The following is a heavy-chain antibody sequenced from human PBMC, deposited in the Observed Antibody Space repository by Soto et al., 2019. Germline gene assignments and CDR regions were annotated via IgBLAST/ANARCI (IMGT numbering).Heavy chain of an antibody. CDR2: ISGSGSNT. J-gene: IGHJ4*02. V-gene: IGHV3-23*01. Sequence: GGSLRLSCAVSGFSLSNYAMSCVRQAPGKGLEWVSAISGSGSNTYYIDSVKGRFTISRDKSKTTLFLQMNNLRAEDTAVYYYAKGGITLVRGSFAYWGQGALVTVSS. D-gene: IGHD3-10*01. CDR1: GFSLSNYA. CDR3: AKGGITLVRGSFAY.